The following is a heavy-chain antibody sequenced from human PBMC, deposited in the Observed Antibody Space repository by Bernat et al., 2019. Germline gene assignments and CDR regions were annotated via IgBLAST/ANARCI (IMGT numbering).Heavy chain of an antibody. V-gene: IGHV4-59*01. D-gene: IGHD5-18*01. CDR3: ARGYSAFDY. J-gene: IGHJ4*02. CDR1: GGPISSYY. Sequence: QVQLQESGPGLVKPSETLSLTCTVSGGPISSYYWSWIRQPPGKGLEWIGYIYYSGSTNYNPSLKSRVTISVDTSKNQFSLKLSSVTAADTAVYYCARGYSAFDYWGQGTLVTVSS. CDR2: IYYSGST.